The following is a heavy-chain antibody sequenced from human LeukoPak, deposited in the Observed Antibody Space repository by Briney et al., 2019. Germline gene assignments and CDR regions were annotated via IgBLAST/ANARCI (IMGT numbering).Heavy chain of an antibody. CDR3: ARQIAQGREFDY. J-gene: IGHJ4*02. D-gene: IGHD6-13*01. V-gene: IGHV4-59*08. CDR2: IYYSGST. Sequence: SETLSLTCTVSGGSISSYYWSWIRQPPGKGLEWIGYIYYSGSTNYNPSLKSRVTISVDTSKNQFSLKLSSVTAADTAVYYCARQIAQGREFDYWGPGTLVTVSS. CDR1: GGSISSYY.